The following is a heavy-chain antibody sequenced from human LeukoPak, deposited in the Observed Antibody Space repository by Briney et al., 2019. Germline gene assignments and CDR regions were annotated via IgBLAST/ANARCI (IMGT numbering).Heavy chain of an antibody. D-gene: IGHD2-21*01. CDR1: GYTFTSYY. V-gene: IGHV1-46*01. CDR3: ARIVVEDYYGMDV. J-gene: IGHJ6*02. Sequence: GASVKVSCKASGYTFTSYYMHWVRQAPGRGLEWMGIINPSGGSTSYAQKFQGRVTMTRDTSTSTVYMELSSLRSEDTAVYYCARIVVEDYYGMDVWGQGTTVTVSS. CDR2: INPSGGST.